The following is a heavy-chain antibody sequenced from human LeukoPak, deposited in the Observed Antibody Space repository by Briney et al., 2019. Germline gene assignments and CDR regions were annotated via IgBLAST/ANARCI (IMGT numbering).Heavy chain of an antibody. CDR2: IHPDGSIT. CDR1: GFTISNYW. Sequence: PGGSLRLSCVGSGFTISNYWMHWVRQAPGTGLVWVSRIHPDGSITTYADSVKGRFTISRENAKDVLYLQMSSLRAEDTAVYYCAREIRETVVTRHYYYGIDVWGQGTTVTVSS. J-gene: IGHJ6*02. V-gene: IGHV3-74*03. D-gene: IGHD2-15*01. CDR3: AREIRETVVTRHYYYGIDV.